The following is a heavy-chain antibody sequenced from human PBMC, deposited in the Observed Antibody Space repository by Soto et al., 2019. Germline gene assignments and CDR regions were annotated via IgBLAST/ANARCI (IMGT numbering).Heavy chain of an antibody. Sequence: PGGSLRLSCAASGFTFSSYSMNWVRQAPGKGLEWVSSISSSSSYIYYADSVQGRLTISRDNAKNSLYLQMNSLRAEDTAVYYCAREKSSGWYGDALDIWGQGTMVTVSS. J-gene: IGHJ3*02. CDR3: AREKSSGWYGDALDI. V-gene: IGHV3-21*01. CDR2: ISSSSSYI. CDR1: GFTFSSYS. D-gene: IGHD6-19*01.